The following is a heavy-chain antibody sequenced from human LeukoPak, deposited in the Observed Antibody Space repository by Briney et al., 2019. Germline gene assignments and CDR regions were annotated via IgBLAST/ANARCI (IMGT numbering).Heavy chain of an antibody. CDR3: ARGPKWRLNDY. CDR2: MNPKSGKT. J-gene: IGHJ4*02. D-gene: IGHD6-25*01. V-gene: IGHV1-8*03. Sequence: ASVTVSCMASGYTFTSYDINWVRQATGRGLEWMGWMNPKSGKTRYAQTFQGRVTITTNTSISTAYMELSSLRSEDTAVYYCARGPKWRLNDYWGQGTLVTVSS. CDR1: GYTFTSYD.